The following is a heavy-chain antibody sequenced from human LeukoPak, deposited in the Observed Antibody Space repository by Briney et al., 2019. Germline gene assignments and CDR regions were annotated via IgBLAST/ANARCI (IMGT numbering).Heavy chain of an antibody. D-gene: IGHD4-17*01. Sequence: SGGSLRLSCAASGFTFSSYAMSWVRQAPGKGLEWVSAITSSGGSTYYADSVKGRFTISRDNSKNTLYLQMNSLRAEDTAVYYCAKLISYGEDFDPWGQGTLVTVSS. CDR2: ITSSGGST. CDR3: AKLISYGEDFDP. CDR1: GFTFSSYA. J-gene: IGHJ5*02. V-gene: IGHV3-23*01.